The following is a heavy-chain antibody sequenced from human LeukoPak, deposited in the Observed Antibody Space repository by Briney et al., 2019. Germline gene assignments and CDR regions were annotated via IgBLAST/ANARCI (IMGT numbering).Heavy chain of an antibody. CDR2: INRDGSST. J-gene: IGHJ4*02. Sequence: GGSVRLSCAASGFTFSSYWMHWVGQAPGRGLAWVSRINRDGSSTSYAASVKGRITIYRDNATNTLYLQRNSLRAEDTAVYYCARVWAGTDYWGQGTLVTVSS. CDR1: GFTFSSYW. CDR3: ARVWAGTDY. V-gene: IGHV3-74*01. D-gene: IGHD6-19*01.